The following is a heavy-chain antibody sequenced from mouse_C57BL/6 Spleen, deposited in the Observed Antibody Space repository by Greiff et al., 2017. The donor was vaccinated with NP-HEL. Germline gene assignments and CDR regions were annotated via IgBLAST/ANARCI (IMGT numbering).Heavy chain of an antibody. CDR3: ARQMGWLLRGYFDY. Sequence: VQLQQSDAELVKPGTSVKISCKVSCSPFTAYSLHWLPQRPEQVLEWIGYIYPCDGSTNYNEKFKGKATLTADKSSSTAYMQLNSLTSEDSAVYFCARQMGWLLRGYFDYWGQGTTLTVSS. CDR2: IYPCDGST. J-gene: IGHJ2*01. D-gene: IGHD2-3*01. CDR1: CSPFTAYS. V-gene: IGHV1-78*01.